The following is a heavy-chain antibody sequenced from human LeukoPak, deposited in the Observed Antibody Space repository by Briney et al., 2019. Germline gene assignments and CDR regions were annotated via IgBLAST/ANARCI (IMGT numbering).Heavy chain of an antibody. J-gene: IGHJ4*02. V-gene: IGHV3-74*01. D-gene: IGHD5-24*01. CDR2: INSDGSST. CDR3: ARDGYNLLGHHLPFDY. CDR1: GFTFSSYW. Sequence: PGGSLRLSCAASGFTFSSYWMHWVRQAPGKGLVWVSRINSDGSSTSYADSVKGRFTISRDNAKNTLYLQMNSLRAEDTAVYYCARDGYNLLGHHLPFDYWGQGTLVTVSS.